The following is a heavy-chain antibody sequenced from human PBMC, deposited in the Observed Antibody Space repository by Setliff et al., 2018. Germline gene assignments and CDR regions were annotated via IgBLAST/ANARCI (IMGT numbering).Heavy chain of an antibody. D-gene: IGHD2-2*02. CDR3: ARGYCDSDSCYNYFDY. Sequence: ASVKVSCKASGYPFIGYFMHWVRQATGQGLEWMGMINPSGGTIAYAQNFQGRVTMTRDTSTSTVYMELGSVRSEDTAVYYCARGYCDSDSCYNYFDYWGQGTLVTVSS. J-gene: IGHJ4*02. CDR2: INPSGGTI. V-gene: IGHV1-46*01. CDR1: GYPFIGYF.